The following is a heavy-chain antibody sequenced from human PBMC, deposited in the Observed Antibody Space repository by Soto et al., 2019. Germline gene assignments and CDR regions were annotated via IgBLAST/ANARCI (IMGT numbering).Heavy chain of an antibody. V-gene: IGHV4-30-2*01. CDR2: VTHSGTA. D-gene: IGHD6-19*01. CDR3: ARIHWAQSSLDY. J-gene: IGHJ4*02. CDR1: GGSFDSGAFS. Sequence: SETLSLTCAVSGGSFDSGAFSLSWIRQPPGKGLEWIGYVTHSGTAYSIPSLNGRLTLSVDSSQTQFSLKLTSVTAADSAFYYCARIHWAQSSLDYWGRGILATVSS.